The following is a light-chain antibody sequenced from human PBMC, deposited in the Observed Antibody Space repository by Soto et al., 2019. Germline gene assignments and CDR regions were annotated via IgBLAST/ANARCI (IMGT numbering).Light chain of an antibody. CDR1: SSNVGGYNY. CDR2: EVS. J-gene: IGLJ2*01. Sequence: QSALTQPRSVSGSPGQSVALSCTGTSSNVGGYNYVSWYQQHPGKAPKLMIYEVSNRPSGVSNRFSGSKSGNTASLTISGLQAEDEADYYCSSYTSSSTLVVFGGGTKLTVL. V-gene: IGLV2-14*01. CDR3: SSYTSSSTLVV.